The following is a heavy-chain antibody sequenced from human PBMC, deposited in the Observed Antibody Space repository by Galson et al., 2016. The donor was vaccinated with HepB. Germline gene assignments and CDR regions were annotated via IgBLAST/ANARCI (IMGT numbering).Heavy chain of an antibody. CDR1: GFTFTSYA. Sequence: SLRLSCAASGFTFTSYAMSWVRQAPGKGLEWVAAISGGGGSTYYADSVKGRFTIARDNSKNTVYRQMNSQRAEDTALYCCAKSRNWNNHLLLFWGQGTLVTVSS. CDR3: AKSRNWNNHLLLF. CDR2: ISGGGGST. V-gene: IGHV3-23*01. J-gene: IGHJ4*02. D-gene: IGHD1/OR15-1a*01.